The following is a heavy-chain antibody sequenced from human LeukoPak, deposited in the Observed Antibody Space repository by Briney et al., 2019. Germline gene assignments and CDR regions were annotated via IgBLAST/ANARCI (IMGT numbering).Heavy chain of an antibody. D-gene: IGHD3-22*01. V-gene: IGHV3-23*01. CDR2: ISGSCGSK. CDR3: AKRGVVIRVILVGFHKEAYYFDS. Sequence: GGSLRLSFAVSGITLSNYGMSWVRQAPGKGLEWVAGISGSCGSKNYADSVKGRFTISRDNPKNTLYLQMNSLRAEDTAVYFCAKRGVVIRVILVGFHKEAYYFDSWGQGALVTVSS. J-gene: IGHJ4*02. CDR1: GITLSNYG.